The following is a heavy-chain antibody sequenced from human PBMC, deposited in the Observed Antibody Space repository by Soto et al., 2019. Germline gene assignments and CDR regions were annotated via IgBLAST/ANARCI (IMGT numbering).Heavy chain of an antibody. D-gene: IGHD2-15*01. V-gene: IGHV3-33*01. J-gene: IGHJ6*02. CDR1: GFTFSSYG. CDR3: ASEYCSGGRCYYYGMDV. CDR2: IWYDGSNK. Sequence: QVQLVESGGGVAQPGRSLRLSCAASGFTFSSYGMHWVRQAPDKGLEWVAVIWYDGSNKYYADSVKDRFTISRGNSKNTLYLKMNSLRAEHTAVYYCASEYCSGGRCYYYGMDVWGQGTTVTVSS.